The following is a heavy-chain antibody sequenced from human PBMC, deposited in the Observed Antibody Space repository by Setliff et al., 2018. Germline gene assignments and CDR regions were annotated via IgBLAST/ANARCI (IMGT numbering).Heavy chain of an antibody. Sequence: GASVKVSCKASGYTFTNYVITWVRQAPGQGLEWMGWINNYNFNTNYAHSVKGRFTIFRDNSKNTLYLQMSSLRADDTAMYYCARDQFRNSGGLYSWGQGTLVTVSS. CDR1: GYTFTNYV. D-gene: IGHD2-15*01. J-gene: IGHJ5*02. V-gene: IGHV1-18*01. CDR3: ARDQFRNSGGLYS. CDR2: INNYNFNT.